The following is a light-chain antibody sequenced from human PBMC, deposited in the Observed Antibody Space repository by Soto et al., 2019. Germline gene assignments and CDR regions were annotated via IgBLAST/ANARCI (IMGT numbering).Light chain of an antibody. J-gene: IGKJ1*01. CDR1: QVLDKW. Sequence: ILMSQSPSSLSASVGDRVTITCRASQVLDKWLAWYQQKPGKAPNLLIYKSTTLREGVPSRFSGFGSGTEYILTISDLQPDDFRTYDCQHYSSYWTFRQGTMVEIK. CDR3: QHYSSYWT. CDR2: KST. V-gene: IGKV1-5*03.